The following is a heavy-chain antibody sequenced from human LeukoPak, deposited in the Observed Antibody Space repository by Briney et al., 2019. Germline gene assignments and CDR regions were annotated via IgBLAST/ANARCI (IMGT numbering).Heavy chain of an antibody. V-gene: IGHV3-20*04. D-gene: IGHD4-17*01. CDR3: ARRDYDENAFDI. Sequence: PGGSLRLSCAASGFTFDDYGMSWVRQAPGKGLEWVSGINWNGGSTGYADSVKGRFTISRDNAKNSLYLRMNSLRAEDTALYYCARRDYDENAFDIWGQGTMVTVSS. CDR1: GFTFDDYG. J-gene: IGHJ3*02. CDR2: INWNGGST.